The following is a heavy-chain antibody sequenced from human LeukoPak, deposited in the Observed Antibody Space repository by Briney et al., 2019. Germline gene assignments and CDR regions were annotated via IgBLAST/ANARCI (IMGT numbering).Heavy chain of an antibody. Sequence: GASVKVSCKASGYTFTGYYMHWVRQAPGQGLEWMGWINPNSGGTNYAQKFQGRVTMTRDTSISTAYMELSRLRSDDTAVYYCARGDYYDFWSGYLDWGQGTLVTVSS. CDR2: INPNSGGT. CDR1: GYTFTGYY. V-gene: IGHV1-2*02. CDR3: ARGDYYDFWSGYLD. D-gene: IGHD3-3*01. J-gene: IGHJ4*02.